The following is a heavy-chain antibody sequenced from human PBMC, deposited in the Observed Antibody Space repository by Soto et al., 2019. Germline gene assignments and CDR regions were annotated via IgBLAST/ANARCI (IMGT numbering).Heavy chain of an antibody. V-gene: IGHV5-51*01. CDR3: ASSAGGSGSYYNNGNYYYYYYMDV. Sequence: GESLKISCKGSGYKFTNYWIGWVRQMPGKGLEWMGLIYPGDSDTRYSPSFQGQVTISADKSISTAYLQWSSLKASDTAMYYCASSAGGSGSYYNNGNYYYYYYMDVWGKGTTVTVSS. CDR2: IYPGDSDT. CDR1: GYKFTNYW. J-gene: IGHJ6*03. D-gene: IGHD3-10*01.